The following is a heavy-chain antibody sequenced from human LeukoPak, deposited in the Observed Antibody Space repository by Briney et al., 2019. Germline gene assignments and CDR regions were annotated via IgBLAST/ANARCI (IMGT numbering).Heavy chain of an antibody. CDR1: GDSVSSNTAA. J-gene: IGHJ4*02. D-gene: IGHD6-19*01. Sequence: SQTLSLTCAISGDSVSSNTAAWNWIRQSPSGGLEWLGRTFYRSKWYNDYAVSVKSRITINPDTSKNQFSLHLNSVTPEDTAVYYCARGGFGMTVAQFDYWGQGTLVTVSS. CDR2: TFYRSKWYN. CDR3: ARGGFGMTVAQFDY. V-gene: IGHV6-1*01.